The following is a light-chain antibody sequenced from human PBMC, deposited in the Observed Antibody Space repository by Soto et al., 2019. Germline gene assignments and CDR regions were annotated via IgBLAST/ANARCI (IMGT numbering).Light chain of an antibody. CDR2: AAS. V-gene: IGKV1-12*01. Sequence: DIPMTQSPSSVSASVGDRVTITCRASQDISTWVAWYQQKPGKAPKLLISAASTLQSGVPRRFSGSGSGTDFTLIISSLQPEDFATYFGQQGDSFPFTFGGGTKVQIK. CDR1: QDISTW. J-gene: IGKJ4*01. CDR3: QQGDSFPFT.